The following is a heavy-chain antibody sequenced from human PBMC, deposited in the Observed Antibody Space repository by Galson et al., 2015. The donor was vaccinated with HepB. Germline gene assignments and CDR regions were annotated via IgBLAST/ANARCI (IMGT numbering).Heavy chain of an antibody. J-gene: IGHJ4*02. CDR1: GFTFSNYW. D-gene: IGHD1-26*01. V-gene: IGHV3-7*01. Sequence: SLRLSCAASGFTFSNYWMTWVRQAPGRGLEWVANIKQDGNEKYYVDSVKGRFTISRDNAKNSLYPQMNSLRAEDTAVYYCARACSGKFRMGDFWGQGTLVTVSS. CDR3: ARACSGKFRMGDF. CDR2: IKQDGNEK.